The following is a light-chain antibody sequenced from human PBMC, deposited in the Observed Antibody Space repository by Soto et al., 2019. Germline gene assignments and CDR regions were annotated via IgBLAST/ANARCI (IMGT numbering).Light chain of an antibody. CDR1: QSVSSSY. Sequence: EIVLTQSPGTLSLSPGEGATLSCRASQSVSSSYIAWYQQRPGQTPSLLIYGASTRATGIPDRFSGSGSGTHFTLTISRLEPGVFAVYYCQDFCSSTSTFGQGTRLEIK. CDR2: GAS. V-gene: IGKV3-20*01. J-gene: IGKJ5*01. CDR3: QDFCSSTST.